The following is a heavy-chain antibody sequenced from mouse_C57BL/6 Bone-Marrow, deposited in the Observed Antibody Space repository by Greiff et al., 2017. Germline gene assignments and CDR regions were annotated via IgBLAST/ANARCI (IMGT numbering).Heavy chain of an antibody. CDR3: ARELNAMDY. V-gene: IGHV1-59*01. CDR2: IDPSDSYT. Sequence: QVQLQQPGAELVRPGTSVKLSCKASGYTFTSYWMHWVKQRPGQGLEWIGVIDPSDSYTNYNQKFKGKATLTVDTSSSTAYMQLSSLTSEDSAVXYCARELNAMDYWGQGTSVTVSS. CDR1: GYTFTSYW. D-gene: IGHD1-1*01. J-gene: IGHJ4*01.